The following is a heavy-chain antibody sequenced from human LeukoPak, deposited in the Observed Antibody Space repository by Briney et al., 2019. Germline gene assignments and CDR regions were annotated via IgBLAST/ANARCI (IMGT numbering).Heavy chain of an antibody. CDR2: ISSSSSYI. CDR1: GFTFSGYS. Sequence: GGSLRLSCAASGFTFSGYSMNWVRQAPGKGLEWVSSISSSSSYIYYADSVKGRFTISRDNAKNSLYLQMNSLRAEDTAVYYCARVEYSSSSGYYFDYWGQGTLVTVSS. V-gene: IGHV3-21*01. J-gene: IGHJ4*02. CDR3: ARVEYSSSSGYYFDY. D-gene: IGHD6-6*01.